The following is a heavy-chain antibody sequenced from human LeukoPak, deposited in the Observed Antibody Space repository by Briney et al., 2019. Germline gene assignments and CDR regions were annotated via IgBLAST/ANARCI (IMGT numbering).Heavy chain of an antibody. J-gene: IGHJ6*03. CDR1: GYTFTGYY. D-gene: IGHD6-13*01. CDR2: MNPKSGKT. Sequence: ASVKVSCKASGYTFTGYYMHWVRQAPGQGLEWMGWMNPKSGKTGYAQKFQGRVSITRSTAINTAYMELSSLRSEDTAVYYCARGLQLVDYYYMDVWGKGTTVTVSS. V-gene: IGHV1-8*03. CDR3: ARGLQLVDYYYMDV.